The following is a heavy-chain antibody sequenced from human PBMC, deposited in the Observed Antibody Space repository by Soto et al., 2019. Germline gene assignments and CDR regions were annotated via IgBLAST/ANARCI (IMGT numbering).Heavy chain of an antibody. CDR3: APVRNFDKLFSL. J-gene: IGHJ4*02. V-gene: IGHV4-31*03. CDR2: IYYSGST. D-gene: IGHD3-9*01. CDR1: GGSISSGGYY. Sequence: PSETLSLTCTVSGGSISSGGYYWSWIRQHPGKGLEWIGYIYYSGSTYYNPSLKSRVTMSLDTSKNQFFLKLNSVTAADTAVYYCAPVRNFDKLFSLWGQGTPVTVSS.